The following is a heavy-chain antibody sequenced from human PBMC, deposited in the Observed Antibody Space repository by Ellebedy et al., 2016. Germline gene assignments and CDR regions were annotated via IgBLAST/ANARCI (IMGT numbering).Heavy chain of an antibody. CDR1: GYSISSGYY. V-gene: IGHV4-38-2*02. D-gene: IGHD2/OR15-2a*01. CDR3: AREDLSNWFNP. J-gene: IGHJ5*02. Sequence: SETLSLTXTVSGYSISSGYYWGWIRPPPGKGLEWIGSIYHSGSTYYNPSLKSRVTISVDTSKNQFSLKLSSVTAADTAVYYCAREDLSNWFNPWGQGTLVTVSS. CDR2: IYHSGST.